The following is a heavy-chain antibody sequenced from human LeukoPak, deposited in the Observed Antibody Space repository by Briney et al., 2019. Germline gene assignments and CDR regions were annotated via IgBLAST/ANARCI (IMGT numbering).Heavy chain of an antibody. Sequence: ASVKVSCKASGYTFTSYYMHWVRQAPGQGLEWMGWINPNSGGTNYAQKFQGRVTMTRDTSISTAYMELSRLRSDDTAVYYCARFFCSSTSCYDQRFDPWGQGTLVTVSS. V-gene: IGHV1-2*02. CDR1: GYTFTSYY. CDR3: ARFFCSSTSCYDQRFDP. J-gene: IGHJ5*02. D-gene: IGHD2-2*01. CDR2: INPNSGGT.